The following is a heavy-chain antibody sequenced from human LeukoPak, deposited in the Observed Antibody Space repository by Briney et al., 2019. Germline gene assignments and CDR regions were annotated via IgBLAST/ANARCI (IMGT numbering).Heavy chain of an antibody. D-gene: IGHD6-19*01. CDR2: ISYDGSNK. Sequence: PGGSLRLSCAASGFTFSSYAMHWVRQAPGKGLEWVAVISYDGSNKYYADSVKGRFTISRDNSKNTLYLQMNSLRAEDTAVYYCARDIGIAVAGTNALGYWGQGTLDTVSS. CDR3: ARDIGIAVAGTNALGY. V-gene: IGHV3-30*04. CDR1: GFTFSSYA. J-gene: IGHJ4*02.